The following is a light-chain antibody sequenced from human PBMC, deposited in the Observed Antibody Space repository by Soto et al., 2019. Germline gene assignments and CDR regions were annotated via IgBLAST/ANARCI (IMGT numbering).Light chain of an antibody. V-gene: IGKV1-27*01. Sequence: DIQMTQSPSSLSASVGDRVTITCRASQGISNNLAWYQQKPGKVPRLLIYGASTLQSMVPSRFSGSGSGTDFTITISSLQPEDVATYYWQKYDSAPLTFGQGTKVEFK. CDR1: QGISNN. CDR2: GAS. CDR3: QKYDSAPLT. J-gene: IGKJ1*01.